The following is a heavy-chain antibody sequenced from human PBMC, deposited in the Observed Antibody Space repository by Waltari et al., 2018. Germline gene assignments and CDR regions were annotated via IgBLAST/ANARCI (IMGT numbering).Heavy chain of an antibody. Sequence: QVQLQQWGAGLLKPSETLSLTCAVYGGSFSGYYWSWIRQPPGKGLEWTGEINHSGSTNYDPSFKSRVTISVDTSKNQFSLKLSSVTAADTAVYYCARATRRRSIAASPGAFDIWGQGTMVTVSS. CDR2: INHSGST. J-gene: IGHJ3*02. CDR3: ARATRRRSIAASPGAFDI. V-gene: IGHV4-34*01. CDR1: GGSFSGYY. D-gene: IGHD6-6*01.